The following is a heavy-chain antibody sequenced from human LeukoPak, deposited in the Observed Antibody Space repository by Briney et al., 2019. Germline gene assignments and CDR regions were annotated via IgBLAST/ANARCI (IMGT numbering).Heavy chain of an antibody. V-gene: IGHV4-39*07. J-gene: IGHJ4*02. CDR3: ARVGYCGGDCYPFDY. D-gene: IGHD2-21*02. CDR1: GGSISSSSYY. Sequence: PSETLSLTCTVSGGSISSSSYYWGWIRQPPGEGLEWIGSIYYSGSTYYNPSLKSRVTISVDTSKNQFSLKLSSVTAADTAVYYCARVGYCGGDCYPFDYWGQGTLTTISS. CDR2: IYYSGST.